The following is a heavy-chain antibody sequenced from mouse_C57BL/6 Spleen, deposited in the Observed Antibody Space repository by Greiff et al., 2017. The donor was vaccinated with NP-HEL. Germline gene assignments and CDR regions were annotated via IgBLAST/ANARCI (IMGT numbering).Heavy chain of an antibody. CDR3: ARGAMDGYYEGVYAMDY. CDR2: IDPEDGET. Sequence: EVQLQESGAELVKPGASVKLSCTASGFNIKDYYMHWVKQRTEQGLEWIGRIDPEDGETKYAPKFQGQATITADTSSNTAYLQLSSLTSEDTAVYYCARGAMDGYYEGVYAMDYWGQGTSVTVSS. J-gene: IGHJ4*01. D-gene: IGHD2-3*01. CDR1: GFNIKDYY. V-gene: IGHV14-2*01.